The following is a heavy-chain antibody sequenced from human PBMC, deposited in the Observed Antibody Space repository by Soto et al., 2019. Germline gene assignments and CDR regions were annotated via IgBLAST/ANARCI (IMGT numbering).Heavy chain of an antibody. Sequence: HLVQSGTEVKRPGASVKVSCKASGYPFGNYGISWVRQAPGQGLEWMGWISAYNGNTKYAQKVQGRVTLTTDTSSNTAYMELRSLRSEDTAVYYCARDPPVVAAACKDVWAQGTTVIVS. CDR2: ISAYNGNT. D-gene: IGHD6-13*01. CDR1: GYPFGNYG. J-gene: IGHJ6*02. CDR3: ARDPPVVAAACKDV. V-gene: IGHV1-18*04.